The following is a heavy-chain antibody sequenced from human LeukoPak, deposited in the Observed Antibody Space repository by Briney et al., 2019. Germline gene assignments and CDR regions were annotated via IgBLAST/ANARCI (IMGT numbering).Heavy chain of an antibody. CDR3: ARSSPEHVWGQNRYGMDV. Sequence: PGGSLRLSCAASGFTFSSYAMSWVRQAPGKGLEWVSAISGSGGSTYYADSVKGRFTISRDNSKNTLYLQMNSLRAEDTAVYYCARSSPEHVWGQNRYGMDVWGQGTTVTVSS. CDR1: GFTFSSYA. V-gene: IGHV3-23*01. CDR2: ISGSGGST. J-gene: IGHJ6*02. D-gene: IGHD3-16*01.